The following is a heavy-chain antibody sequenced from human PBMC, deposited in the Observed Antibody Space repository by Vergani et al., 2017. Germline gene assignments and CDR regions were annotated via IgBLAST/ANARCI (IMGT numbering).Heavy chain of an antibody. Sequence: QVHLEQSGTEVKKPGSSVKVSCKVSGDIFNNYTVTWVRQAPGQGLEWMGRIIPIIRLATSAQKFQDRVKITGDTFTNTVYMEMNNLRSEDTAVYYCARVSPGDNSGWEPFDYWGQGTLVTVSS. CDR2: IIPIIRLA. J-gene: IGHJ4*02. CDR3: ARVSPGDNSGWEPFDY. CDR1: GDIFNNYT. D-gene: IGHD6-19*01. V-gene: IGHV1-69*02.